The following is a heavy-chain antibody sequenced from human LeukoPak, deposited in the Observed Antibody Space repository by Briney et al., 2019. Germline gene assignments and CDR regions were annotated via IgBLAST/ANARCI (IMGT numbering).Heavy chain of an antibody. CDR1: GGSISSSSYY. V-gene: IGHV4-39*07. J-gene: IGHJ4*02. D-gene: IGHD5-18*01. Sequence: SETLSLTCTVSGGSISSSSYYWGWIRQPPGKGLEWIGSIYYSGSTYYNPSLKSRVTISVDTSKNQFSLKLSSVTAADTAVYYCARSASLWLQYFDYWGQGTLVTVSS. CDR2: IYYSGST. CDR3: ARSASLWLQYFDY.